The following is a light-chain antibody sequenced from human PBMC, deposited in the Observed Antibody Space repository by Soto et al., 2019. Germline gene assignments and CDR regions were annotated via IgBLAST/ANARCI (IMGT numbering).Light chain of an antibody. V-gene: IGLV2-14*01. CDR1: RSDVGAYNY. CDR3: SSYTSSSTLGV. J-gene: IGLJ2*01. Sequence: QSALTQPASVSGSPGQSIAISCTGTRSDVGAYNYVSWYQQHPGKAPKLMISEVTNRPSGVSDRFSGSKSGNTASLTISGLQAEDEADYYCSSYTSSSTLGVFGGGTKLTVL. CDR2: EVT.